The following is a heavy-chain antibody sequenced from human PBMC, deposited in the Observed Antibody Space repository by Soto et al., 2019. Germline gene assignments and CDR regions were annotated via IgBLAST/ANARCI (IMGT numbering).Heavy chain of an antibody. CDR1: GCTFRIQD. V-gene: IGHV3-13*01. CDR2: ISIAGGT. CDR3: ARELEMYGYWYFDL. Sequence: GGSLRLSCAACGCTFRIQDMHWVRQVTGKGLEWVSGISIAGGTHYADSVKGRFTISRENARNSLYLQMNNLRAGDTGVYYCARELEMYGYWYFDLWGRGTLVTVSS. J-gene: IGHJ2*01. D-gene: IGHD2-8*02.